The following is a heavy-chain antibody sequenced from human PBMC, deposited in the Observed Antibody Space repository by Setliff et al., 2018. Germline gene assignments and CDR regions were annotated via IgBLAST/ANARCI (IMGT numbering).Heavy chain of an antibody. D-gene: IGHD2-8*01. J-gene: IGHJ4*02. V-gene: IGHV1-24*01. CDR3: ARDFNGLALGY. CDR2: FDPQGDEI. Sequence: GASVKVSCKLSGNTLTELSMHWVRQAPGGGPEWVGGFDPQGDEIIYAQKFQGRITMTEDTSTNTAYMELSSLRSDDTAVYYCARDFNGLALGYWGQGTLVTVSS. CDR1: GNTLTELS.